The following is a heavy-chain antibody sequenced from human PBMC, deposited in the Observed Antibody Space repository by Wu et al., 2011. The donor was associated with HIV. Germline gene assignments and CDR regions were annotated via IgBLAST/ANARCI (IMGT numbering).Heavy chain of an antibody. D-gene: IGHD3-22*01. J-gene: IGHJ4*02. V-gene: IGHV1-69*14. Sequence: VQLVQSGAEVKKPGSSVKVSCKASGGTFSSYAISWVRQAPGQGLEWMGRIIPIFGTANYAQKFQGRVTITADKSTSTAYMELSSLRSEDTAVYYCARAVPCYYESSGYQIPPGYFDYWGQGTLVTVSS. CDR1: GGTFSSYA. CDR3: ARAVPCYYESSGYQIPPGYFDY. CDR2: IIPIFGTA.